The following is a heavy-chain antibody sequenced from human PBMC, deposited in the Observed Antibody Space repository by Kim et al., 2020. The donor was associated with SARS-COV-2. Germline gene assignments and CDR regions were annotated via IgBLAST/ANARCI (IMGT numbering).Heavy chain of an antibody. V-gene: IGHV3-48*02. CDR1: GFTFSTYS. CDR2: ISSRRSTI. J-gene: IGHJ4*02. Sequence: GGSLRLSCAASGFTFSTYSMNWVRQAPGKGLEWVSYISSRRSTIFYADSVKGRFTISRDNAKNSLYLQMNSLRDEDTAVYYCARDTDYDFWSGYASSLDYWGQGTLVTVSS. CDR3: ARDTDYDFWSGYASSLDY. D-gene: IGHD3-3*01.